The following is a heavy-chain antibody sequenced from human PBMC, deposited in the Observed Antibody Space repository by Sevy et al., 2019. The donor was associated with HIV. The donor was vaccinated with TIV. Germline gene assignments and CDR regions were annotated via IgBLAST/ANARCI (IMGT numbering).Heavy chain of an antibody. CDR3: AREESCGGDCYYFDY. CDR1: GFTFDDYG. V-gene: IGHV3-20*04. CDR2: IIGNGVLT. D-gene: IGHD2-21*02. Sequence: GGSLRLSCAASGFTFDDYGMSWVRQAPGKGLEWVSAIIGNGVLTSYVESVRGRFTISRDNAKNSLYLQMNSLRADDTALYFCAREESCGGDCYYFDYWGQGALVTVSS. J-gene: IGHJ4*02.